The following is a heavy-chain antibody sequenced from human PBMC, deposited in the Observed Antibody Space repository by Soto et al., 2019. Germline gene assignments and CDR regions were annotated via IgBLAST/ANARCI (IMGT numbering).Heavy chain of an antibody. CDR2: IYCDDDK. D-gene: IGHD6-13*01. V-gene: IGHV2-5*02. J-gene: IGHJ4*02. Sequence: QITLKESGPTLVKPTQTLTLTCTFSGFALNTYGVAVAWIRQPPGKALEWIALIYCDDDKRYSPSLKSRLTITNDTSKNQVVLTMTNMDPVDTATYYCAHNRIVASAGTGYFDYWGQGTLVTVSS. CDR1: GFALNTYGVA. CDR3: AHNRIVASAGTGYFDY.